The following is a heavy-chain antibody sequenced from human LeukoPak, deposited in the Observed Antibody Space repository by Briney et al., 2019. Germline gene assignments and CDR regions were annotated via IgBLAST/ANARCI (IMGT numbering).Heavy chain of an antibody. CDR2: ISGSSTTI. Sequence: GSLRLSCAASGFTFSSYYMSWVRQAPGKGLEWVSYISGSSTTIYYSDSVKGRFTVSRDNARNSLYLQMNSLRSDDTAVYYCARVGQWLVQFTYCFDYWGQGTLVTVSS. CDR1: GFTFSSYY. D-gene: IGHD6-19*01. V-gene: IGHV3-48*01. J-gene: IGHJ4*02. CDR3: ARVGQWLVQFTYCFDY.